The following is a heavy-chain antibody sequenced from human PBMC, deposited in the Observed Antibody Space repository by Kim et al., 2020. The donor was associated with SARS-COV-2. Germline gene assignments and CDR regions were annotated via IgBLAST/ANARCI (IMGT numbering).Heavy chain of an antibody. Sequence: ASVKVSCKASGYTFTSYGISWVRQAPGQGLEWMGWISAYNGNTNYAQKLQGRVTMTTDTSTSTAYMELRSLRSDDTAVYYCARVKDDFWSVLLDYWGQGTLVTVSS. CDR2: ISAYNGNT. CDR1: GYTFTSYG. CDR3: ARVKDDFWSVLLDY. J-gene: IGHJ4*02. D-gene: IGHD3-3*01. V-gene: IGHV1-18*01.